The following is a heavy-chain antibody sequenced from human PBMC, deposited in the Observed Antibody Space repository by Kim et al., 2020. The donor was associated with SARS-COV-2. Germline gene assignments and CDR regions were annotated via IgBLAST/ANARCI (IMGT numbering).Heavy chain of an antibody. CDR1: DGSISTSSYY. D-gene: IGHD3-10*01. CDR2: IHYSGST. V-gene: IGHV4-39*01. Sequence: SETLSLTCSVSDGSISTSSYYWGCIRQPPGKGLEWIGSIHYSGSTNYNSSLNSRVTISVDTSNNQFSLRLTSVTAADTAVYYCAALGSGSYSCRYWGQGALVTVSS. CDR3: AALGSGSYSCRY. J-gene: IGHJ4*02.